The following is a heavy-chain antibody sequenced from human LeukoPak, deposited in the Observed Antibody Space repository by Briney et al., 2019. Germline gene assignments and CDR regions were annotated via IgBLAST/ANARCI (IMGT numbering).Heavy chain of an antibody. Sequence: SSETLSLTCTVSGGSISSYYWSWIRQPPGKGLEWIGYIYYSGSTNFNPSLKSRVTISVDTSKNQFSLKLSSVTAADTAVYYCAREGTAGTNLNWFDPWGQGTLVTVSS. J-gene: IGHJ5*02. V-gene: IGHV4-59*01. CDR1: GGSISSYY. CDR2: IYYSGST. CDR3: AREGTAGTNLNWFDP. D-gene: IGHD1-1*01.